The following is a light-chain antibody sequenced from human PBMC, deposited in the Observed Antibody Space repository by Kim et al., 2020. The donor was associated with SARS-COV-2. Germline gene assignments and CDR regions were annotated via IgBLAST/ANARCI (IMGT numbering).Light chain of an antibody. CDR2: GKN. V-gene: IGLV3-19*01. J-gene: IGLJ1*01. Sequence: SVALRQTVRITGQGDSIRCYYASWYQQGPGQAPVIVIYGKNNPPSGIPDPFSGSSTGNTASLTSTRAQAEDESDYYCNSRDSSFYVFGTGTKVTVL. CDR3: NSRDSSFYV. CDR1: SIRCYY.